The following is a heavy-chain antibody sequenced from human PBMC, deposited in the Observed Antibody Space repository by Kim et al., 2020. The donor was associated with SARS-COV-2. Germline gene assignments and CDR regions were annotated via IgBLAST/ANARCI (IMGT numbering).Heavy chain of an antibody. D-gene: IGHD4-17*01. CDR2: INPNSGGT. CDR1: GYTFTGYY. CDR3: ARDYGDYYWGMDV. V-gene: IGHV1-2*02. Sequence: ASVKVSCKASGYTFTGYYMHWVRQAPGQGLEWMGWINPNSGGTNYAQKFQGRVTMTRDTSISTAYMELSRLRSDDTAVYYCARDYGDYYWGMDVWGQGTTVTISS. J-gene: IGHJ6*02.